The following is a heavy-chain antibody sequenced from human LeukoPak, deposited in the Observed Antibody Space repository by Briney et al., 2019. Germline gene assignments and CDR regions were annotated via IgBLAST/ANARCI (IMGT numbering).Heavy chain of an antibody. CDR2: MNPNSGNT. CDR1: GYTFTSYD. V-gene: IGHV1-8*01. J-gene: IGHJ6*03. D-gene: IGHD6-13*01. Sequence: EASVKVSCKASGYTFTSYDINWVRQATGQGLEWMGWMNPNSGNTGYAQKFQGRVTMTRNTSISTAYMELSSLRSEDTAVYYCARTPPYSSSWYVLGYYYYYMDVWGKGTTVTVSS. CDR3: ARTPPYSSSWYVLGYYYYYMDV.